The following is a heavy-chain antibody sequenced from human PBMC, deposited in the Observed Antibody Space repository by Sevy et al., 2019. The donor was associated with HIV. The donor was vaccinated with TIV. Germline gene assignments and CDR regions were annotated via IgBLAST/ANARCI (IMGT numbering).Heavy chain of an antibody. CDR2: ISNSGTYI. D-gene: IGHD5-18*01. CDR1: GFTFSNDI. V-gene: IGHV3-21*01. J-gene: IGHJ3*01. CDR3: ARYEADTTLVNAFDF. Sequence: GGSLRLSCAASGFTFSNDIINWVRQAPGKGLEWVSSISNSGTYIYYADSVKGRFTISRDNAKNSLYLQMNSLGAEDTAVYYCARYEADTTLVNAFDFWGQGTMVTVSS.